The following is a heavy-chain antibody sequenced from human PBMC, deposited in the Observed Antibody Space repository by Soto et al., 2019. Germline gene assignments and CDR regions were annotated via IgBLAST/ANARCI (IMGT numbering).Heavy chain of an antibody. CDR3: AKGLDYGTKGGIDY. CDR1: GFTFDDYA. V-gene: IGHV3-9*01. Sequence: EVQLVESGGGLVQPGRSLRLSCAASGFTFDDYAMHWVRQAPGKGLEWVSGISWNSGNIGYADSVKGRFTISRDNXXNSLYLQMNSLRAEDTALYYCAKGLDYGTKGGIDYWGQGTLVTVSS. D-gene: IGHD4-17*01. CDR2: ISWNSGNI. J-gene: IGHJ4*02.